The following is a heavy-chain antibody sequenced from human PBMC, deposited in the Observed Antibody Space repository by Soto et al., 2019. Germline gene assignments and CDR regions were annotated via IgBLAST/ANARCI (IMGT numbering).Heavy chain of an antibody. CDR3: ARQDRPYYDFWSGYGRGMDV. D-gene: IGHD3-3*01. CDR1: GGSISSSSYY. J-gene: IGHJ6*02. Sequence: SETLSLTCTVSGGSISSSSYYWGWIRQPPGKGLEWIGSIYYSGSTYYNPSLKSRVTISVDTSKNQFSLKLSSVTAADTAVYYCARQDRPYYDFWSGYGRGMDVWGQGTTVTVSS. V-gene: IGHV4-39*01. CDR2: IYYSGST.